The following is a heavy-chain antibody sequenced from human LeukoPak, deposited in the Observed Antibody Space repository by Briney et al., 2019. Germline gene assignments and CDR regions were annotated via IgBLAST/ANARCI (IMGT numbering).Heavy chain of an antibody. CDR3: ARDESAYSYGFHWYFDL. J-gene: IGHJ2*01. Sequence: PGGSLGLSCAASGLTFSNFGMSWVRQAPGKGLEWLSHISGSGSTKYHADSVKGRFIVSRDNTKNSLYLQMNSLRVEDTAIYYCARDESAYSYGFHWYFDLWGRGTLVTVSS. CDR2: ISGSGSTK. D-gene: IGHD5-18*01. V-gene: IGHV3-48*03. CDR1: GLTFSNFG.